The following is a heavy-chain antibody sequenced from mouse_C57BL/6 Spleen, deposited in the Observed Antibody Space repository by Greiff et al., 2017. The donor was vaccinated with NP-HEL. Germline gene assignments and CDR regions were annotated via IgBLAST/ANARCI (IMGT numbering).Heavy chain of an antibody. CDR3: ARGDTTVVASYWYFDV. D-gene: IGHD1-1*01. V-gene: IGHV1-39*01. Sequence: EVKLMESGPELVKPGASVKISCKASGYSFTDYNMNWVKQSNGKSLEWIGVINPNYGTTSYNQKFKGKATLTVDQSSSTAYMQLNSLTSEDSAVYYCARGDTTVVASYWYFDVWGTGTTVTVSS. CDR2: INPNYGTT. CDR1: GYSFTDYN. J-gene: IGHJ1*03.